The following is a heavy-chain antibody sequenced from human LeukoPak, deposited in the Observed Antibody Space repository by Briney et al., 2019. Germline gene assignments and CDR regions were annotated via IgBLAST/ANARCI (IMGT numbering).Heavy chain of an antibody. CDR2: MNPNSGNT. CDR3: ARGSMYYYGSGRGDWFDP. Sequence: ASVKVSCKASGGTFSSYAISWVRQATGQGLEWMGWMNPNSGNTGYAQKFQGRVTMTRNTSISTAYMELSSLRSEDTAVYYCARGSMYYYGSGRGDWFDPWGQGTLVTVSS. CDR1: GGTFSSYA. V-gene: IGHV1-8*02. D-gene: IGHD3-10*01. J-gene: IGHJ5*02.